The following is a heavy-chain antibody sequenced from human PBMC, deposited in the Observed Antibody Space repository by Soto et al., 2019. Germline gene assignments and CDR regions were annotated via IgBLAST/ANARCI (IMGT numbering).Heavy chain of an antibody. Sequence: SETLSLTCAVYGGSFSGYYCILIRHPPGKGLEWIGEINHSGSTNYNPSLKSRVTISVDTSKNQFSLKLSSVTAADTAVYYCASNGGPGPHNLAAYWGQGTLVTVSS. CDR3: ASNGGPGPHNLAAY. J-gene: IGHJ4*02. D-gene: IGHD7-27*01. V-gene: IGHV4-34*01. CDR2: INHSGST. CDR1: GGSFSGYY.